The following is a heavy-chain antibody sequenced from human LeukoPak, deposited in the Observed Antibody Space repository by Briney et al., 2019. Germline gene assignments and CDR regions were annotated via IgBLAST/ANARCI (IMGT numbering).Heavy chain of an antibody. J-gene: IGHJ6*02. Sequence: GGSLRLSCAASGSAFSSYEMNWVRQAPGRGLEWVSYISSSGSTIYYADSVRGRFTISRDNAKNSLYLQMNSLRAEDTAVYYCARDWYYYGSGSYYPYGMDVWGQGTTVTVSS. CDR2: ISSSGSTI. D-gene: IGHD3-10*01. CDR3: ARDWYYYGSGSYYPYGMDV. V-gene: IGHV3-48*03. CDR1: GSAFSSYE.